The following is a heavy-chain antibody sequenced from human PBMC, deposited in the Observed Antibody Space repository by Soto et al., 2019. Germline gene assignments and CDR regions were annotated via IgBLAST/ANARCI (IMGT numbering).Heavy chain of an antibody. CDR3: ARQTGVFGHYFDY. CDR2: IYYNGQT. CDR1: GGSISSSSYY. V-gene: IGHV4-39*01. J-gene: IGHJ4*02. D-gene: IGHD3-16*01. Sequence: QLRLQEAGPGLVKPSETLSLTCTVSGGSISSSSYYWGWIRQPPGKGPEWIGAIYYNGQTYYNPSLKCRVTMSVHTSKNQFSLKLSSATAADTAMYYCARQTGVFGHYFDYWGQGTLVTVSS.